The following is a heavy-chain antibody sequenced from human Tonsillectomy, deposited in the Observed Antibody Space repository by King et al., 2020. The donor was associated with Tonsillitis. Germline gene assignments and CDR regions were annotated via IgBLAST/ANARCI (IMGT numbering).Heavy chain of an antibody. J-gene: IGHJ3*02. CDR1: GFTFSDYY. Sequence: VQLVESGGGLVKPGGPLRLSCAASGFTFSDYYMTWIRQAPGKGLEWVSYISTSGSTIYYADSVKGRITISRDNAKNSLHLQMNSLRPEDTAVYYCARDIYFDTRMGAFDIWGQGTLVTVSS. CDR2: ISTSGSTI. CDR3: ARDIYFDTRMGAFDI. D-gene: IGHD3-22*01. V-gene: IGHV3-11*01.